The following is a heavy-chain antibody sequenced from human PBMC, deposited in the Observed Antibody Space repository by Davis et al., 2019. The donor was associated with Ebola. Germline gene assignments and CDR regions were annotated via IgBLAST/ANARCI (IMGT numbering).Heavy chain of an antibody. CDR2: IGTAGDT. V-gene: IGHV3-13*01. J-gene: IGHJ4*02. CDR1: GFTFSSYD. D-gene: IGHD4-11*01. CDR3: TATVTSDY. Sequence: GESLKISCAASGFTFSSYDMHWVRQDTGKSLEWVSAIGTAGDTYYPDPVKGRFTISRDNAKNSLYLQMNSLKTEDTAVYYCTATVTSDYWGQGTLVTVSS.